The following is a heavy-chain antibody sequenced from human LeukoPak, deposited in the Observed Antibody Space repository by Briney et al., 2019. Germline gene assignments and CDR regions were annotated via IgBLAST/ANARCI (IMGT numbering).Heavy chain of an antibody. CDR1: GGSISSYY. D-gene: IGHD2-2*01. CDR2: IYYSGST. V-gene: IGHV4-59*01. CDR3: AREYCSSTSCRFSDWFDP. J-gene: IGHJ5*02. Sequence: PSETLSLTCTVSGGSISSYYWSWIRQPPGKGLEWIGYIYYSGSTNYNPSLKSRVTISVDTPKNQFSLKLSSVTAADTAVYYCAREYCSSTSCRFSDWFDPWGQGTLVTASS.